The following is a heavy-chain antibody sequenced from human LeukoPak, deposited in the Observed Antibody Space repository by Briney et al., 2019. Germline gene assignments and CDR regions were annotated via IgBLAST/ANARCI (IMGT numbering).Heavy chain of an antibody. CDR3: AKFVQEDWFDP. Sequence: SETLSLTCTVCGGSIRSRSYYWGWIRQPPGKGLEWLGSIYYSGSTYYNASLKSQGTISVHTSKNQCSLKLNSLTAAETAVYYCAKFVQEDWFDPWGQGTLVTVSS. CDR1: GGSIRSRSYY. D-gene: IGHD6-6*01. J-gene: IGHJ5*02. V-gene: IGHV4-39*01. CDR2: IYYSGST.